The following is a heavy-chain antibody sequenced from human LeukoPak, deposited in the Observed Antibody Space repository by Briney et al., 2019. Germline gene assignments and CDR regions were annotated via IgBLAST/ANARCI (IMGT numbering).Heavy chain of an antibody. D-gene: IGHD6-19*01. CDR2: ISGRSSTT. J-gene: IGHJ4*02. V-gene: IGHV3-48*02. CDR3: AKDWGAVAGTAYFG. Sequence: GGSLRLSCAASGFTFSNYNMNWVRQAPGKGREWVSYISGRSSTTSYADSVKGRFTISRDNAKTSLYLQMNSLRDDDTAVYYCAKDWGAVAGTAYFGWGQGTLVTVSS. CDR1: GFTFSNYN.